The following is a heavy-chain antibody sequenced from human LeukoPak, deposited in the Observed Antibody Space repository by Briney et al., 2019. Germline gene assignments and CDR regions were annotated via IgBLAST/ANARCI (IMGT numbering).Heavy chain of an antibody. D-gene: IGHD1-26*01. V-gene: IGHV3-7*01. CDR3: ARHSGTYFDY. CDR1: GLTFGTYW. CDR2: IKQDGSEK. J-gene: IGHJ4*02. Sequence: PGGSLRLSCAASGLTFGTYWMTWVRQAPGKGLEWVANIKQDGSEKYCVDSVKGRFTISRDNAKNSLYLQMNSLTAEDTAVYFCARHSGTYFDYWGQGTLVTVSS.